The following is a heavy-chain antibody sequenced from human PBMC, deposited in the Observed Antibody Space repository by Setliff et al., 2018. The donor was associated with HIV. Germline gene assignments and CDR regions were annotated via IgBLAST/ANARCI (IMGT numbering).Heavy chain of an antibody. CDR3: ARERAALHYFDY. J-gene: IGHJ4*02. Sequence: SETLSLTCTVSGGSISSHYWSWIRQPPGKGLQWIGYIYYSGGTYYNPSLKSRVTISVHTSKNQFSLKLSSVTAADTAFYFCARERAALHYFDYWGRGTLVTVSS. CDR1: GGSISSHY. D-gene: IGHD6-13*01. CDR2: IYYSGGT. V-gene: IGHV4-59*11.